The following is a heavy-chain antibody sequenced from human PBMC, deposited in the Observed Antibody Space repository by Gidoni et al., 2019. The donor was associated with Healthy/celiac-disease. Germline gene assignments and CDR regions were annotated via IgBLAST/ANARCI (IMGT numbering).Heavy chain of an antibody. CDR1: GGSISSYY. CDR2: IYYSGST. CDR3: ARSYSSSWYYFDY. J-gene: IGHJ4*02. V-gene: IGHV4-59*01. D-gene: IGHD6-13*01. Sequence: QVQLQESGPGLVTPSETLSLTCTVSGGSISSYYWSWLRQPPGKGLEWIGYIYYSGSTNYNPALKSRVTISVDTSKNQFSLKLSSVTAADTAVYYCARSYSSSWYYFDYWGQGTLVTVSS.